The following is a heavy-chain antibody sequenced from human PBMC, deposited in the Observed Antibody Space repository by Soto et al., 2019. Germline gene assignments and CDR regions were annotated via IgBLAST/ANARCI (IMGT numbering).Heavy chain of an antibody. J-gene: IGHJ6*03. CDR1: GGSFSGYQ. Sequence: QVQLQQWGAGLLKPSETLSLTCAVYGGSFSGYQWTWIRQTPGKGLEWIGEINDSGNINYNPSLKSRVTILVDTAKKQISLKLSSVTAADTAAYYCAIGLILWFGELSRRGGCYYYMGDWGKGTSGTVSS. D-gene: IGHD3-10*01. CDR2: INDSGNI. V-gene: IGHV4-34*01. CDR3: AIGLILWFGELSRRGGCYYYMGD.